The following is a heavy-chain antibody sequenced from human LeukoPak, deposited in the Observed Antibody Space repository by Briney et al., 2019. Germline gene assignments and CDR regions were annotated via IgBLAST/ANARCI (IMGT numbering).Heavy chain of an antibody. D-gene: IGHD2-15*01. V-gene: IGHV3-23*01. Sequence: GGSLRLSCAASGFTFSSYAMSWVRQAPGKGLEWVSAISGSGGSTYYADSVKGRFTISRDNSKNTLYLQMNSLRAGDTAVYYCAKAGDIVVVVAADLDYWGQGTLVTVSS. CDR3: AKAGDIVVVVAADLDY. CDR2: ISGSGGST. J-gene: IGHJ4*02. CDR1: GFTFSSYA.